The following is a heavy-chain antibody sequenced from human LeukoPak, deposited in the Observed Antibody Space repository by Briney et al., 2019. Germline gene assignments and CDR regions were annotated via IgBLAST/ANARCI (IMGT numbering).Heavy chain of an antibody. CDR3: AQSYYYDSRGAYYFDS. CDR2: IYGDGRFP. D-gene: IGHD3-22*01. CDR1: GFTFSNFW. V-gene: IGHV3-74*01. J-gene: IGHJ4*02. Sequence: GVSLRLSRAASGFTFSNFWMHWVRQAPGKGLVWVTLIYGDGRFPRYADSVKGRFTISRDNAKNTVYLQMNSLRVEDTAVYYCAQSYYYDSRGAYYFDSWGQGALVTVSS.